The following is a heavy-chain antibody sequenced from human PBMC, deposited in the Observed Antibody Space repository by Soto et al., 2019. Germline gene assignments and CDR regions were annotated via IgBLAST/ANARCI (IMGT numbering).Heavy chain of an antibody. V-gene: IGHV3-23*01. J-gene: IGHJ6*02. CDR3: VKVLRSGDHVFALDV. CDR1: GFTFNNYA. Sequence: EEQLLESGGGLVQRGGSLRLSCAASGFTFNNYAMSWVRQAPGKGLEWVSGISGSGGSTYYSVKGRFTISRDNSKNTLYLQMNSLRAEDTAIYYCVKVLRSGDHVFALDVWGQGTAVTVSS. D-gene: IGHD4-17*01. CDR2: ISGSGGST.